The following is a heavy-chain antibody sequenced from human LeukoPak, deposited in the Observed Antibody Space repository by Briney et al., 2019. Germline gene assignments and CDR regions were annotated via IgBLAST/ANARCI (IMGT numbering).Heavy chain of an antibody. D-gene: IGHD1-26*01. CDR3: AELIGGSYYSGGGY. CDR2: INTNTGNP. V-gene: IGHV7-4-1*02. J-gene: IGHJ4*02. CDR1: GYTFNSYA. Sequence: XSVKVSCKASGYTFNSYAMNWVRQAPGQGLEWMGWINTNTGNPTYAQGFIGRFVFSLDTSVSTAYLQISSLKPEDTAVYYCAELIGGSYYSGGGYWGQGTLVTVSS.